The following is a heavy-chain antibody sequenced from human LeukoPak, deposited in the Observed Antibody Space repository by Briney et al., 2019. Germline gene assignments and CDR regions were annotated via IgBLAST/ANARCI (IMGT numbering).Heavy chain of an antibody. Sequence: GGSLRLSCAASGFTFSSYAMHWVRQAPGKGLEWVAVISYDGSNKYYADSVKGRFTISRDNSKNTLYLQMNSLRAEDTAVYYCAGVINVDAFDIWGQGTMVTVSS. CDR1: GFTFSSYA. V-gene: IGHV3-30-3*01. J-gene: IGHJ3*02. CDR3: AGVINVDAFDI. CDR2: ISYDGSNK.